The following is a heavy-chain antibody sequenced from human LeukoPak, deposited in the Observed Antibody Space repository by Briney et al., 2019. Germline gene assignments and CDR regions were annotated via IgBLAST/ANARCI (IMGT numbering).Heavy chain of an antibody. J-gene: IGHJ4*02. CDR1: GFTFSISW. CDR3: ATFGELGY. D-gene: IGHD3-10*01. Sequence: GGSLRLSCAASGFTFSISWMHWVRQAPGKGLEWVANIKQDGSEKNYVDSVKGRFTISRDNAKSSLYLQMNSLRAEDTAVYYCATFGELGYWGQGTLVTVSS. V-gene: IGHV3-7*01. CDR2: IKQDGSEK.